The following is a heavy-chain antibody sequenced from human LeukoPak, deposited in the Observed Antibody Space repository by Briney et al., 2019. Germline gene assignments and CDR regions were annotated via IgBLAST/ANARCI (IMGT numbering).Heavy chain of an antibody. CDR1: GGSISTYY. V-gene: IGHV4-59*08. D-gene: IGHD5-12*01. J-gene: IGHJ4*02. CDR2: IHYSGTT. Sequence: SETLSLTCTVSGGSISTYYWSWIRQPPGKGLEWIGYIHYSGTTNYNPSLKSRVTISLDTSKNQFSLNLSYVTAADTAVYYCARMGGYSGYATHWGQGTLVTVSS. CDR3: ARMGGYSGYATH.